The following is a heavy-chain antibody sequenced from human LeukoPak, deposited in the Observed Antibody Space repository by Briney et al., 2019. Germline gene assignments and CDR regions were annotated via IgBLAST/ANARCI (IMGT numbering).Heavy chain of an antibody. Sequence: GGSLRLSCAASGFTFSNAWMSWVRQAPGKGLEWVGRIKSKTDGGTTDYAAPVKGRFTISRDDSKNTRYLQMNSLKTEDTAVYYCTTAGGYSGYDYVRGSYYFDYWGQGTLVTVSS. CDR3: TTAGGYSGYDYVRGSYYFDY. CDR1: GFTFSNAW. D-gene: IGHD5-12*01. J-gene: IGHJ4*02. V-gene: IGHV3-15*01. CDR2: IKSKTDGGTT.